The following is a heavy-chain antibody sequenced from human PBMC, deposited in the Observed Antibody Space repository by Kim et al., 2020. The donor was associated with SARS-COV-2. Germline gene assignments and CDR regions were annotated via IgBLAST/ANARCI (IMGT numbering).Heavy chain of an antibody. D-gene: IGHD3-22*01. CDR3: ARGAYYDSSGSRDAFNV. V-gene: IGHV4-61*02. CDR1: GDSINSGSYC. J-gene: IGHJ3*01. Sequence: SETLSLTCTVSGDSINSGSYCWIWIRQPAGKGLEWVGRICTTGSTNYNPSLKSRVTILVDTSKNQFSLRLNSVTAADTAVYYCARGAYYDSSGSRDAFNVWGPGTMVTVSS. CDR2: ICTTGST.